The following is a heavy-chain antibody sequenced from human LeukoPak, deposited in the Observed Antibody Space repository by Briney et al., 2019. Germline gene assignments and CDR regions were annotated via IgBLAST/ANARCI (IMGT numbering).Heavy chain of an antibody. Sequence: GASVKVSCKASGYTFTKYGLTWVRQAPGQGLEWMGWISTDKADTYYAPNYQGRVTMTIDTSTSTAYMELRSLTADDTAVYYCVRDCASDCSIKGHYFFDLWGRGTLVTVSS. CDR2: ISTDKADT. CDR3: VRDCASDCSIKGHYFFDL. D-gene: IGHD2-21*02. J-gene: IGHJ2*01. V-gene: IGHV1-18*01. CDR1: GYTFTKYG.